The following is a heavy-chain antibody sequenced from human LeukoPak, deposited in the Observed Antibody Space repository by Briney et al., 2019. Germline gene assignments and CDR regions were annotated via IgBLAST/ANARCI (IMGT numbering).Heavy chain of an antibody. CDR2: IYSGGSA. J-gene: IGHJ4*02. V-gene: IGHV3-53*01. CDR3: ARVGSGWLTFDY. CDR1: GFTVSSNY. Sequence: GGSLRLSCAASGFTVSSNYMSWVRQAPGKGLEWVSVIYSGGSAYYADSVKGRFTISRDNSKNTLYLQMNSLRAEDTAVYYCARVGSGWLTFDYWGQGTLVTVSS. D-gene: IGHD6-19*01.